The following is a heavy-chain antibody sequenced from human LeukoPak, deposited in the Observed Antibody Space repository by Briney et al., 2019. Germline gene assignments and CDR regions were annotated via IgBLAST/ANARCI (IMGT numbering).Heavy chain of an antibody. J-gene: IGHJ4*02. V-gene: IGHV4-4*02. D-gene: IGHD7-27*01. CDR1: TVSGSSGNW. Sequence: RTSETLSLTCALSTVSGSSGNWWSWVRQPPGKGLEWIGEVHKTGKTNYNPSLKTRVTISIDASKNQLSLELTSVTAADAAVYYCARELLGAPTPGAYWGQGTRVTVSS. CDR2: VHKTGKT. CDR3: ARELLGAPTPGAY.